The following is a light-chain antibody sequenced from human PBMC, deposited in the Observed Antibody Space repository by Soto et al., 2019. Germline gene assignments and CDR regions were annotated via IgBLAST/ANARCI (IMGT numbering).Light chain of an antibody. J-gene: IGKJ4*01. Sequence: DIQMTQSPSSLSASVGDRVTITCRASQSISNYLNWYQRKPGKAPELLIYAASSLQSGVPSRFSGSGSGTDFTLTISSLQPEDFATYYCQQSYRTPLTFGGGTKVEMK. V-gene: IGKV1-39*01. CDR1: QSISNY. CDR3: QQSYRTPLT. CDR2: AAS.